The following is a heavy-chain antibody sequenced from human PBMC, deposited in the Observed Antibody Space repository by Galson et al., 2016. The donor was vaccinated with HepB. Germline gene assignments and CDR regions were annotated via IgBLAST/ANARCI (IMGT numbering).Heavy chain of an antibody. Sequence: SLRLSCAASGFIFSSYSMNWVRQAPGTGLEWVSFISMTSSYKYYADSLKGRVTISRDNAKNSLYLQMNSLRAEDTAVYYCARPPEGDRRYFDLWGRGTLVTVSS. V-gene: IGHV3-21*01. CDR3: ARPPEGDRRYFDL. CDR1: GFIFSSYS. J-gene: IGHJ2*01. CDR2: ISMTSSYK. D-gene: IGHD3-16*01.